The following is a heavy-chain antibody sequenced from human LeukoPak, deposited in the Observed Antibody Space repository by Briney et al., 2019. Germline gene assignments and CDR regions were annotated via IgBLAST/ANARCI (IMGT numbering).Heavy chain of an antibody. CDR2: ISAYNGNT. D-gene: IGHD3-10*01. Sequence: ASVKVSCKASGYTFNTYGITWVRQAPGQGLEWMGWISAYNGNTNYAQKLQGRVTMTTDTSTSTAYMELRSLRSDDTAVYYCARWSYQSKVLDYWGQGTLVTVSS. J-gene: IGHJ4*02. CDR1: GYTFNTYG. CDR3: ARWSYQSKVLDY. V-gene: IGHV1-18*01.